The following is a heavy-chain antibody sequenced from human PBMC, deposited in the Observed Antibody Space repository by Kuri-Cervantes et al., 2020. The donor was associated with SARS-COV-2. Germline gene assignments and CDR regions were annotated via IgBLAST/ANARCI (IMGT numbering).Heavy chain of an antibody. D-gene: IGHD5-18*01. J-gene: IGHJ4*02. CDR2: INQDGSAT. CDR1: GFTFRSYW. Sequence: GESLKISYAVSGFTFRSYWMSWVRQAPGKGLEYVANINQDGSATYYVDSVKGRFTISRDNTESSLYLQMNSLRAEDTAVYYCVCDTNRVKVYWGQGTLVTVSS. V-gene: IGHV3-7*02. CDR3: VCDTNRVKVY.